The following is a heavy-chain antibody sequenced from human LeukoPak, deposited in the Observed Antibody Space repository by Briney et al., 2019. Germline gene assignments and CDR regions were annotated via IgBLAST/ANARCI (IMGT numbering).Heavy chain of an antibody. CDR1: GFTFSSYG. CDR2: INSNGDST. V-gene: IGHV3-64D*06. J-gene: IGHJ2*01. Sequence: GGSLRLSCSTSGFTFSSYGMHWVRRAPGKGLEYVSAINSNGDSTSYADSVKGRFTISRDNSKNTLYLQMSSLRPEDTAVYYCVRRVAAAGTALWYFDLWGRGTLVTVSS. CDR3: VRRVAAAGTALWYFDL. D-gene: IGHD6-13*01.